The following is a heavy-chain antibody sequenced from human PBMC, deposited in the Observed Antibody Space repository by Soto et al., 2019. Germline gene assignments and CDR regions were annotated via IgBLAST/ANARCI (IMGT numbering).Heavy chain of an antibody. Sequence: QVQLVQSGSDVEKPGASVRVSCKASGYSFTTYGIAWVRQAPGQGPEWMGWISPYNGRTNYAQSVKGRVVVTTDISTNTAYWELRSLRSDVTAIYSGGRCRTDSDAVDVWGHGAPVSDSS. CDR3: GRCRTDSDAVDV. J-gene: IGHJ6*02. CDR2: ISPYNGRT. V-gene: IGHV1-18*04. CDR1: GYSFTTYG. D-gene: IGHD5-18*01.